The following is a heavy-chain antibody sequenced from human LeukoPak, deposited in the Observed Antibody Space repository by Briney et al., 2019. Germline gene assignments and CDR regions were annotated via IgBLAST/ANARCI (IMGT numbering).Heavy chain of an antibody. CDR1: GGSISSYY. D-gene: IGHD2/OR15-2a*01. V-gene: IGHV4-59*01. CDR2: IYYSGST. Sequence: PSETLSLTCTVSGGSISSYYWSWIRQPPGKGLEWIGYIYYSGSTNYNPSLKSRVTISVHTSKNQFSLKLNSVTAADTAVYFCARGVNSDLADYWGQGTLVTVSS. CDR3: ARGVNSDLADY. J-gene: IGHJ4*02.